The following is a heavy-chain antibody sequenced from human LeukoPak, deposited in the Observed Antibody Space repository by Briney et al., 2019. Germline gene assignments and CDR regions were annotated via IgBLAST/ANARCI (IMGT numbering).Heavy chain of an antibody. CDR3: ARDAPQVPAAGVLAS. CDR2: MYSRGDT. D-gene: IGHD6-13*01. Sequence: GGSLRLSCAASGFTFSNYAMSWVRQAPGKGLEWVSVMYSRGDTYYANSVKGRFTFSRDISKNTLYLQMNGLRTEDTAMYYCARDAPQVPAAGVLASWGQGTLVTVSS. J-gene: IGHJ5*02. V-gene: IGHV3-53*01. CDR1: GFTFSNYA.